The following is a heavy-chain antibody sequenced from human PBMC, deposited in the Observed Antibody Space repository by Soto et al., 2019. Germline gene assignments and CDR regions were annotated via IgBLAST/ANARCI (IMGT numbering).Heavy chain of an antibody. CDR2: ISGSGGST. J-gene: IGHJ4*02. D-gene: IGHD3-22*01. V-gene: IGHV3-23*01. CDR1: GFTFSSYA. CDR3: AKNYYDSSGYPQYFDY. Sequence: HPGGSLRLSCAASGFTFSSYAMSWVRQAPGKGLEWVSAISGSGGSTYYADSVKGRFTISRDNSKNTLYLQMNSLRAEDTAVYYCAKNYYDSSGYPQYFDYWGQGTLVTVSS.